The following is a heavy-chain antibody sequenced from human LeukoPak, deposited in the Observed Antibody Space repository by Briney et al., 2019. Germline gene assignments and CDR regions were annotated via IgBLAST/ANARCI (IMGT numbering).Heavy chain of an antibody. CDR2: INEDGSST. CDR1: GFTFRDYW. CDR3: AKDPHWGSSDY. J-gene: IGHJ4*02. Sequence: GGSLRLSCAASGFTFRDYWMHWVRQVPGKGLVWVSRINEDGSSTDYADSVKGRFTISRDNAKNTLYLQMNSLRAEDTAVYYCAKDPHWGSSDYWGQGTLVTVSS. D-gene: IGHD7-27*01. V-gene: IGHV3-74*01.